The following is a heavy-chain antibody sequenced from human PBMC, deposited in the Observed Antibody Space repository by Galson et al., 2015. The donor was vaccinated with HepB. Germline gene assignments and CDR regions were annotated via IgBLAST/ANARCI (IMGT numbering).Heavy chain of an antibody. V-gene: IGHV4-34*01. CDR3: ARGYKQVPTR. J-gene: IGHJ4*02. D-gene: IGHD5-24*01. CDR2: INHSGST. Sequence: SETLSLTCAVYGGSFSDYYWSWIRQPPGKGLEWIGEINHSGSTNYNPSLKSRVTMSVDTSKNQFSLKLSSVTAADTAMYYCARGYKQVPTRWGQGTLVTVSS. CDR1: GGSFSDYY.